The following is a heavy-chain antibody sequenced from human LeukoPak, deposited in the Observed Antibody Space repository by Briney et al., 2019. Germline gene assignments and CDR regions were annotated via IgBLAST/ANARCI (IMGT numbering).Heavy chain of an antibody. Sequence: GGSLRLSCTVSGFTVSSNSMSWVRQAPGKGLEWVSFIYSDNTHYSYSVKGRFTISRDNSKNTLYLQMNSLRAEDTAVYYCARRAGAYSHPYDYWGQGTLVTVSS. V-gene: IGHV3-53*01. CDR1: GFTVSSNS. J-gene: IGHJ4*02. CDR2: IYSDNT. CDR3: ARRAGAYSHPYDY. D-gene: IGHD4/OR15-4a*01.